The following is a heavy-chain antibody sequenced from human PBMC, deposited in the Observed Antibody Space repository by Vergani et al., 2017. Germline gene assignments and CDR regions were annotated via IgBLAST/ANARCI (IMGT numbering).Heavy chain of an antibody. D-gene: IGHD4-17*01. CDR3: ARGYGDYWARPLKYYYYGMDV. V-gene: IGHV3-48*03. CDR1: GFTFSSYE. J-gene: IGHJ6*02. Sequence: EVQLVESGGGLVQPGGSLRLSCAASGFTFSSYEMNWVRQAPGKGLEWVSYISSSGSTIYYADSVKGRFTISRDNAKNSLYLQMNSLRAEDTAVYYCARGYGDYWARPLKYYYYGMDVWGQGTTVTVSS. CDR2: ISSSGSTI.